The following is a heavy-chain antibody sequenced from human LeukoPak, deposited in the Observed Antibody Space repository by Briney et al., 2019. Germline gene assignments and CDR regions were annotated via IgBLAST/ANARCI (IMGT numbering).Heavy chain of an antibody. CDR1: GFTFTSYS. CDR3: ARAPVVVSSSWTGDY. J-gene: IGHJ4*02. D-gene: IGHD6-13*01. V-gene: IGHV3-48*01. CDR2: ISSSSSTI. Sequence: GGSLRLSCAASGFTFTSYSMSWVRQAPGKGLEWVSYISSSSSTIYYADSAKGRFTISRDNAKNSLYLQMNSLRAEDTAVYYCARAPVVVSSSWTGDYWGQGTLVTVSS.